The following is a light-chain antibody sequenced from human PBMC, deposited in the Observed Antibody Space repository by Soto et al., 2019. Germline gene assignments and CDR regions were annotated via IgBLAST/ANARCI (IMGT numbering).Light chain of an antibody. V-gene: IGLV2-11*01. Sequence: QSALTQPRSVSGSPGQSVTISCTGTSSDVGGYNYVSWYQQHPGKAPKPMIYDVSKRPSGVPDRFSGSKSGNTASLTISGLQAEDEADYYCCSYAGRVFGTGTKLTVL. CDR1: SSDVGGYNY. CDR2: DVS. CDR3: CSYAGRV. J-gene: IGLJ1*01.